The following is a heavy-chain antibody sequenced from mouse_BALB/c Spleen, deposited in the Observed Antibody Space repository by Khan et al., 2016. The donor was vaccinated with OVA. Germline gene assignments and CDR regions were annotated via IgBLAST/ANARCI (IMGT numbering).Heavy chain of an antibody. Sequence: QVQLKQSGPGLVAPSQSLSITCTVSGFSLSRYNIHWVRQPPGKGLEWLGMIWGGGGTDYNSNLKSRLSIRKDNSQSQVLLKMNSLQTDDPAMYYCAIAYYRYDGYYAMDYWGQGTSVTVSS. J-gene: IGHJ4*01. D-gene: IGHD2-14*01. V-gene: IGHV2-6-4*01. CDR3: AIAYYRYDGYYAMDY. CDR1: GFSLSRYN. CDR2: IWGGGGT.